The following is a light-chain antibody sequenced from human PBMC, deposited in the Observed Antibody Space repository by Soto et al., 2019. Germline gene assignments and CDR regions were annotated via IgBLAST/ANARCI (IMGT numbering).Light chain of an antibody. CDR1: SSNIGSNT. V-gene: IGLV1-44*01. CDR2: SNN. J-gene: IGLJ1*01. CDR3: AAWDDSLNGHYV. Sequence: SVLTPPPSASGTPGQRVTISCSGSSSNIGSNTVNWYQQLPGTAPKLLIYSNNQRPSGVPDRFSGSKSGTSASLAISGLQSEDEADYYCAAWDDSLNGHYVFGTGTKVTVL.